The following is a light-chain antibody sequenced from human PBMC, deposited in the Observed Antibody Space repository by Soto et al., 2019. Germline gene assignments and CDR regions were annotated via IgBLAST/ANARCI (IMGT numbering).Light chain of an antibody. CDR3: QQYGGSPIT. J-gene: IGKJ5*01. CDR1: QSVRSTS. V-gene: IGKV3-20*01. CDR2: GAS. Sequence: DIVLTHSPGTLSLSPWERATLSCRASQSVRSTSLAWYQQKPGQAPRLLISGASMRASGVPVRFIGSGSGTDFTLTITRLEPEDFAVYYCQQYGGSPITFGLGTRLEI.